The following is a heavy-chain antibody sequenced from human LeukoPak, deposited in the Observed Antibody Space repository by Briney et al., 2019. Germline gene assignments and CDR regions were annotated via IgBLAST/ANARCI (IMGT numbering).Heavy chain of an antibody. CDR1: GGSISSYY. CDR3: ASFCGGDCYYDAFDI. Sequence: SETLSLTCTVSGGSISSYYWSWIRQPPGKGLEWIGRIYTSGSTNYNPSLKSRVTISVDTSKNQFSLKLSSVTAADTAVYYCASFCGGDCYYDAFDIWGQGTMVTVSS. CDR2: IYTSGST. D-gene: IGHD2-21*02. V-gene: IGHV4-4*08. J-gene: IGHJ3*02.